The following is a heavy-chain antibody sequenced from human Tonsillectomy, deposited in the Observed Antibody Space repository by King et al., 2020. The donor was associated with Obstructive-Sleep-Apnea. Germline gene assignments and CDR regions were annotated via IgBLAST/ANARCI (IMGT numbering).Heavy chain of an antibody. J-gene: IGHJ6*02. V-gene: IGHV3-21*01. CDR1: GFTFSSYS. Sequence: QLVQSGGGLVKPGGSLRLSCAASGFTFSSYSMNWVRQAPGKGLEWVSSISSSISYIYYADSVKGRFTISRDNAKNSLYLQMNSLRAEDTAVYYCARDGRILRYFDWSAGYGMDVWGQGTTVTVSS. CDR2: ISSSISYI. D-gene: IGHD3-9*01. CDR3: ARDGRILRYFDWSAGYGMDV.